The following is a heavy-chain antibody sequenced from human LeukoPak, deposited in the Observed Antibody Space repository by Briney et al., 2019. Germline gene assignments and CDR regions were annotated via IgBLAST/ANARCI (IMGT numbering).Heavy chain of an antibody. CDR2: INPNSGGT. CDR1: GHTSTGYY. J-gene: IGHJ4*02. V-gene: IGHV1-2*02. Sequence: ASVKVSCKASGHTSTGYYMHWVRQAPGQGLEWMGWINPNSGGTNYAQKFQGRVTMTRDTSISTAYMELSRLRSDDTAVYYCASMYSSGWYFMTNKPFDYWGQGTLVTVSS. D-gene: IGHD6-19*01. CDR3: ASMYSSGWYFMTNKPFDY.